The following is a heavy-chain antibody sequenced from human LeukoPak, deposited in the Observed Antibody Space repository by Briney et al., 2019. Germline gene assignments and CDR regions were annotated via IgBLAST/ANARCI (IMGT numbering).Heavy chain of an antibody. Sequence: ASVKVSCKASGYTFTSYDINWVRQATGQGLEWMGWMNPNSGNTGYAQKFQGRVTMTRNTSISTAYMELSSLRSEDTAVYYCASTHCSSTSCDAYFQHWGQGTLVTVSS. J-gene: IGHJ1*01. D-gene: IGHD2-2*01. V-gene: IGHV1-8*01. CDR2: MNPNSGNT. CDR3: ASTHCSSTSCDAYFQH. CDR1: GYTFTSYD.